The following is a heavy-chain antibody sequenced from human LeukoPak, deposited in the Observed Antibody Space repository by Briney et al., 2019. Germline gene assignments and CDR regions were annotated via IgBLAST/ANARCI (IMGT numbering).Heavy chain of an antibody. CDR2: ISAYNGNT. J-gene: IGHJ5*02. CDR1: GYTFTGYY. Sequence: ASVKVSCKASGYTFTGYYMHWVRQAPGQGLEGMGWISAYNGNTNYAQKIRGRVTMTTDTSTSTAYMELRSLRSDDTAVYYCARGPAYNWNFPPDPWGQGTLVTVSS. V-gene: IGHV1-18*04. D-gene: IGHD1-7*01. CDR3: ARGPAYNWNFPPDP.